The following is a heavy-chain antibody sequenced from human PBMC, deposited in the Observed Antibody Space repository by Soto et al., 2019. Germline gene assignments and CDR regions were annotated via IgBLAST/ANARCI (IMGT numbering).Heavy chain of an antibody. Sequence: QVQLVESGGGVVQPGRSLRLSCAASGFTFSSYGMHWVRQAPGKGLEWVAVIWYDGSNKYYADSVKGRFTISRDNSKNTLYLQMNTLRAEDTAVYYCARASGSPAVAAPYDAWGDYYYYGMDVWGQGTTVTVSS. V-gene: IGHV3-33*01. CDR3: ARASGSPAVAAPYDAWGDYYYYGMDV. J-gene: IGHJ6*02. CDR1: GFTFSSYG. CDR2: IWYDGSNK. D-gene: IGHD6-19*01.